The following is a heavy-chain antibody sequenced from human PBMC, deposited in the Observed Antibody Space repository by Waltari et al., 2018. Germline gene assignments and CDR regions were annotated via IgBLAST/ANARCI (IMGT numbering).Heavy chain of an antibody. CDR2: IYSGGST. J-gene: IGHJ4*02. CDR1: GFTFSSYA. V-gene: IGHV3-23*03. Sequence: EVQLLESGGGLVQPGGSLRLSCAASGFTFSSYAMSWVRQAPGKGLEWVSVIYSGGSTYYADSVKGRFTISRDNSKNTLYLQMNSLRAEDTAVYYCAKTLRGFAFDYWGQGTLVTVSS. D-gene: IGHD3-10*01. CDR3: AKTLRGFAFDY.